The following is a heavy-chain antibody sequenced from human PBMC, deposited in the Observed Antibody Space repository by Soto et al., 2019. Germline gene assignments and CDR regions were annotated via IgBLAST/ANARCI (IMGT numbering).Heavy chain of an antibody. CDR2: ISAHNGNT. Sequence: QVHLVQSGAEVKKPGASVKVSCKGSGYGFTTYGITWVRKAPGQGLEWMAWISAHNGNTNYAQKLQGRVTVPRDTSTSTAYMELRGLRSDDTAVYYCARGRYGDYWGQGALVTVSS. D-gene: IGHD1-1*01. CDR1: GYGFTTYG. J-gene: IGHJ4*02. V-gene: IGHV1-18*01. CDR3: ARGRYGDY.